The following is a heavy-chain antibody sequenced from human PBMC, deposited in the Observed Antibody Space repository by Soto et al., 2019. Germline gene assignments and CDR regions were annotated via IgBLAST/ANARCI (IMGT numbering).Heavy chain of an antibody. CDR3: PRGGDGYNSGAVY. Sequence: QVQLVQSGAEVKEPGSSVKVSCKASGGGNLRDYRTTWVRRAPGQGLEWMGGIIPKLGSANYAQNFQGRVTVTADESTNTVYMELRSLRSDDTAVYYCPRGGDGYNSGAVYWGQGTPVTVSS. V-gene: IGHV1-69*01. J-gene: IGHJ4*02. CDR2: IIPKLGSA. D-gene: IGHD2-21*01. CDR1: GGGNLRDYR.